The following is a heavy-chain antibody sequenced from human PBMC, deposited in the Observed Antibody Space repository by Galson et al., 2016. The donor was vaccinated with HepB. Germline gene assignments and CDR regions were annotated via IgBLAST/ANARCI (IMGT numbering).Heavy chain of an antibody. V-gene: IGHV3-23*01. CDR3: AKDQAVVTPRFDY. J-gene: IGHJ4*02. Sequence: SLRLSCAASGFTFSNYAMSWVRKAPGKGLEWVSGISSSAGRTYYADSVKGRFTISRDNSKNTLYLQMNSLRAEDTAVYYCAKDQAVVTPRFDYWGQGTLVTVSS. D-gene: IGHD4-23*01. CDR2: ISSSAGRT. CDR1: GFTFSNYA.